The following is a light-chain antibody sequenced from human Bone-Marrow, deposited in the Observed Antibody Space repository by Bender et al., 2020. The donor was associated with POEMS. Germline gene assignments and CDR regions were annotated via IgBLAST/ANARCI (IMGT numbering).Light chain of an antibody. CDR3: TSYTGTTGV. Sequence: QSALTQPASMSGSPGQSISISCTGTSSDVGGYNHVSWYQQHPGKAPKLMIYEVNQRPSGVPDRFSGSKSGNTASLTVSGLQAEDEADYYCTSYTGTTGVFGGGTKVTVL. CDR1: SSDVGGYNH. J-gene: IGLJ3*02. V-gene: IGLV2-14*02. CDR2: EVN.